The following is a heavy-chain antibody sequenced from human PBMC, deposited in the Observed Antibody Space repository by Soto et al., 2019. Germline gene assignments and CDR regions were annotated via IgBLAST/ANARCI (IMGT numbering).Heavy chain of an antibody. V-gene: IGHV3-23*01. Sequence: PGGSLRLSCAASGFTFTNYPMTWARQAPGKGLEWVSSLLRSGSTTYYADSVKGRFTISSDISANSLYLQMDSLRAEDTAVYYCAKDAVSGDGIWLLDSWGQGTVVTVSS. CDR1: GFTFTNYP. J-gene: IGHJ4*02. D-gene: IGHD4-17*01. CDR3: AKDAVSGDGIWLLDS. CDR2: LLRSGSTT.